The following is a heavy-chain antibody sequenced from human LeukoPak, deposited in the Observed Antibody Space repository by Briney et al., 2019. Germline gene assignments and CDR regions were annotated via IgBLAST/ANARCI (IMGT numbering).Heavy chain of an antibody. D-gene: IGHD3-10*01. CDR3: ARHSDVIGAI. CDR2: IYPRDSDT. CDR1: GYTFTHQW. Sequence: GESLVISCKASGYTFTHQWIGWVRQMSGSGLEWMGIIYPRDSDTIYSPSFQGHVTISADTSINTAYLEWSSLEASDTAIYYCARHSDVIGAIWGQGTLVTVSS. J-gene: IGHJ4*02. V-gene: IGHV5-51*01.